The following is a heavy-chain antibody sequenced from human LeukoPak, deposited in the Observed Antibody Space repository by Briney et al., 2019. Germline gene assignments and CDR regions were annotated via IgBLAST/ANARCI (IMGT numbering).Heavy chain of an antibody. CDR3: AKDTCTNGVCYPDY. D-gene: IGHD2-8*01. J-gene: IGHJ4*02. Sequence: PGGSLRLSCAASGFTFDDYAMHWVRQAPGKGLEWVSGISWNSGNIGYADSVKGRFTISRDNAKNSLYLQMNSLRAEDTALYYCAKDTCTNGVCYPDYWGQGTLVTVSS. CDR1: GFTFDDYA. V-gene: IGHV3-9*01. CDR2: ISWNSGNI.